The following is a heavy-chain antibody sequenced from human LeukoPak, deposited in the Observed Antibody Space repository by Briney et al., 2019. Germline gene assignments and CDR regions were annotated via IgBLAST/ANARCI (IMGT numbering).Heavy chain of an antibody. Sequence: GGSLRLSCAASGFTFSSYGMHWVRQAPGKGLEWVAVISYDGSNKYYADSVKGRFTISRDNSKNSLYLQMNSLRADDTAVYYCARDQLGESDYWGQGTLVTVSS. CDR1: GFTFSSYG. D-gene: IGHD3-10*01. V-gene: IGHV3-30*03. CDR2: ISYDGSNK. CDR3: ARDQLGESDY. J-gene: IGHJ4*02.